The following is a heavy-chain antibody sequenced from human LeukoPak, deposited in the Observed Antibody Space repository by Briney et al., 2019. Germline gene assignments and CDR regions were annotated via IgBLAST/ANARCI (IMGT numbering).Heavy chain of an antibody. CDR3: ARGLSGWYDY. J-gene: IGHJ4*02. CDR2: IYHSGST. D-gene: IGHD6-19*01. V-gene: IGHV4-30-2*01. CDR1: GGSISSGGYS. Sequence: SQTLSLTCAVSGGSISSGGYSWSWLRQPPGKGLEWIGYIYHSGSTYYNPSLKSRVTISVDRSKNQFSLKLSSVTAADTAVYYCARGLSGWYDYWGQGTLVTVSS.